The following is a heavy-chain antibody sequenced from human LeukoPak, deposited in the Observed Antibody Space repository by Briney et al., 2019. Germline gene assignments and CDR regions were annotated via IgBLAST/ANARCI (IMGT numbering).Heavy chain of an antibody. CDR3: ASTTTYYGGNSGGLFDY. CDR2: IIPILGIA. Sequence: SVKVSCKASGGTFSSYAISWVRQAPGQGLEWMGRIIPILGIANYAQKFQGRVTITADKSTSTAYMELSSLRSEDTAVYYCASTTTYYGGNSGGLFDYWGQGTLVAVSS. D-gene: IGHD4-23*01. J-gene: IGHJ4*02. V-gene: IGHV1-69*04. CDR1: GGTFSSYA.